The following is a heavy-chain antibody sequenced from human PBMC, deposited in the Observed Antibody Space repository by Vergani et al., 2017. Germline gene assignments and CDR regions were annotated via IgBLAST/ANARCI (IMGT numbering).Heavy chain of an antibody. Sequence: VQLVESGGGLVKPGGSLRLSCAASGFTFSSYSMNWVRQAPGKGLEWVSSISSSSSYIYYADSVKGRFTISRDNAKNSLYLQMNSLRAEDTAVYYCASGDTVTKEFDYWGQGTLVTVSS. CDR2: ISSSSSYI. V-gene: IGHV3-21*01. J-gene: IGHJ4*02. CDR3: ASGDTVTKEFDY. CDR1: GFTFSSYS. D-gene: IGHD4-17*01.